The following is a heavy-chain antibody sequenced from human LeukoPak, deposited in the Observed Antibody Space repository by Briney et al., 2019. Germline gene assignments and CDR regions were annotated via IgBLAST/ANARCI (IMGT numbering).Heavy chain of an antibody. CDR2: INHSGST. V-gene: IGHV4-34*01. CDR3: ARRGPAGYYSLNYFDY. Sequence: SETLSLTCAVYGGSFSGYYWSWIRQPPGKGLEWIGEINHSGSTNYNPSLKSRVTISVDTSKNQFSLKLSSVTAADTAVYYCARRGPAGYYSLNYFDYWGQGTLVTVSS. D-gene: IGHD3-9*01. J-gene: IGHJ4*02. CDR1: GGSFSGYY.